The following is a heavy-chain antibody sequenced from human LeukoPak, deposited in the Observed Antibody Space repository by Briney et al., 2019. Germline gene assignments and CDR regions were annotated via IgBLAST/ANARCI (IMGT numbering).Heavy chain of an antibody. V-gene: IGHV3-7*02. CDR3: TRGDRGYAESLY. CDR1: VFSFREHW. D-gene: IGHD5-12*01. CDR2: IKEDGNED. J-gene: IGHJ4*02. Sequence: GGSLRLSCIVSVFSFREHWMNWVRQAPGKGLEWVGNIKEDGNEDYYVDSVEGRFVIFRDNAKNSLYLQMHSLRAEDTAVYYCTRGDRGYAESLYWGRGTLVTVSS.